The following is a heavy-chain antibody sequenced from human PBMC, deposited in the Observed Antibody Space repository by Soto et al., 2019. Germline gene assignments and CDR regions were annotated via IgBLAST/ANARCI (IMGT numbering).Heavy chain of an antibody. V-gene: IGHV3-15*07. J-gene: IGHJ6*02. Sequence: EVQLVESGGGLVKPGGSLRLSCAASGFTFSNAWMNWVRQAPGKGLEWVGRIKSKTDGGTTDYAAPVKGRFTISRDDSKNTLDLQMNSLKTEDTAVYYCTTDPYYYDILTGYPDGDYYYGMDVWGQGTTVTVSS. CDR1: GFTFSNAW. CDR2: IKSKTDGGTT. D-gene: IGHD3-9*01. CDR3: TTDPYYYDILTGYPDGDYYYGMDV.